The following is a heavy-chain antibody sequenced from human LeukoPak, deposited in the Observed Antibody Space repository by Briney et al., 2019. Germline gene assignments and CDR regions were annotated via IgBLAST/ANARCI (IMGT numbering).Heavy chain of an antibody. CDR2: INAGNGNT. CDR3: ARMTMARGVIGYYYGMDV. Sequence: ASVKVSCKASGYTFTSYAMHWVRQAPGQRLEWMGWINAGNGNTKYSQKFQGRVTITRDTSASTAYMELSSLRSEDTAVYYCARMTMARGVIGYYYGMDVWGKGTTVTVSS. V-gene: IGHV1-3*01. J-gene: IGHJ6*04. D-gene: IGHD3-10*01. CDR1: GYTFTSYA.